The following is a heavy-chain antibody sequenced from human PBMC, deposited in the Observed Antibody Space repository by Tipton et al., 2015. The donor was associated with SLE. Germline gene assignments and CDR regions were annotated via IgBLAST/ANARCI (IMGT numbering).Heavy chain of an antibody. J-gene: IGHJ6*03. CDR2: ISSSGSTI. CDR1: GFTFSSYE. D-gene: IGHD1-14*01. CDR3: ANSRKVPRDYYYYYMDV. V-gene: IGHV3-48*03. Sequence: SLRLSCAASGFTFSSYEMNWVRQAPGKGLEWVSYISSSGSTIYYADSVKGRFTISRDNAKNSLYLQMNSLRAEDTAVYYCANSRKVPRDYYYYYMDVWGKGTTVTVSS.